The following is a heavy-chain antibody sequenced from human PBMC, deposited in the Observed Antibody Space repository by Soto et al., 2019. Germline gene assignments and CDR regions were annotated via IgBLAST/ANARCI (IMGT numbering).Heavy chain of an antibody. Sequence: GGSLRLSXAASGFTFNNYAMSWVRQAPGKGLEWVSGISSTGGGTYYADPVKGRFTISRDNSKNTLYLQMNNLRAGDTALYYCAKGHDIVVVPTVDYWGQGTLVTVSS. CDR2: ISSTGGGT. CDR3: AKGHDIVVVPTVDY. V-gene: IGHV3-23*01. J-gene: IGHJ4*02. CDR1: GFTFNNYA. D-gene: IGHD2-15*01.